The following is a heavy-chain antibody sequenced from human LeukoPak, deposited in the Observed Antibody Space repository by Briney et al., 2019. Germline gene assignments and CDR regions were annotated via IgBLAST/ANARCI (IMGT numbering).Heavy chain of an antibody. D-gene: IGHD3-10*01. CDR1: GFTFSRYS. V-gene: IGHV3-21*01. CDR2: ITGSSDYI. J-gene: IGHJ4*02. CDR3: AKFKGHYGDSEYYFDY. Sequence: GGSLRLSCAASGFTFSRYSVNWVRQAPGKGLEWVSCITGSSDYIFYAGSVRGRFTISRDNAKNSLYLQMNSLRAEDTAVYYCAKFKGHYGDSEYYFDYWGQGILVTVSS.